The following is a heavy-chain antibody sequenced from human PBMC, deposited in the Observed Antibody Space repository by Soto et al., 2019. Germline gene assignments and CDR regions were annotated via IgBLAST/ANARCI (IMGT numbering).Heavy chain of an antibody. J-gene: IGHJ6*03. CDR3: AKRGGGWLTNYYYYMDV. V-gene: IGHV3-23*01. CDR2: ISGSGGST. CDR1: GFTFSSYA. D-gene: IGHD3-16*01. Sequence: GGSLRLSCAASGFTFSSYAMSWVRQAPGKGLEWVSAISGSGGSTYYADSVKGRFTISRDNSKNTLYLQMNSLRAEDTAVYYCAKRGGGWLTNYYYYMDVWGKGTTVTVSS.